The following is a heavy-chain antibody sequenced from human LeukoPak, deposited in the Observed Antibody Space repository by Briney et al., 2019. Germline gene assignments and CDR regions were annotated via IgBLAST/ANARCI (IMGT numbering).Heavy chain of an antibody. CDR1: GFTFSSNS. CDR3: ARKRSPGAFDI. CDR2: INSYSSDI. Sequence: GGSLRLSCATSGFTFSSNSMTWVRQAPGKGLDWVSSINSYSSDIYYADSVKGRSTISRDNAKNSLYLQMNSLRAEDTAVYYCARKRSPGAFDIWGQGTMVTVSS. V-gene: IGHV3-21*01. J-gene: IGHJ3*02.